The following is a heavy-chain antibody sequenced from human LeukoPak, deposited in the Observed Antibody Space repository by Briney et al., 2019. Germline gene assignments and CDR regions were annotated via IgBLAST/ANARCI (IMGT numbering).Heavy chain of an antibody. CDR2: INHSGST. J-gene: IGHJ4*02. CDR3: ARSYGDYVTHYYFDY. CDR1: GGSFSGYY. V-gene: IGHV4-34*01. D-gene: IGHD4-17*01. Sequence: SETLSLTCAVYGGSFSGYYWSWIRQPPGKGLEWIGEINHSGSTNYNPSLKSRVTISVDTCKNQFSLKLSSVPAADPAVYYCARSYGDYVTHYYFDYWGQGTLVTVSS.